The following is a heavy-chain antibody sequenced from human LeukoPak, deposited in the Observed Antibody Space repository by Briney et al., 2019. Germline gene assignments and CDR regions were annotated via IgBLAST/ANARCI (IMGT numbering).Heavy chain of an antibody. V-gene: IGHV1-18*01. D-gene: IGHD2-2*01. CDR1: GYTFTSYG. CDR2: ISAYNGNT. J-gene: IGHJ3*02. CDR3: ARDFCSSTSCYLGDVFDI. Sequence: ASVKVSCKASGYTFTSYGISWVRQAPGQGLEWMGWISAYNGNTNYAQKLQGRVTMTTDTSTSTAYMELRSLRSDDTAVYYCARDFCSSTSCYLGDVFDIWGQGKMVTVSP.